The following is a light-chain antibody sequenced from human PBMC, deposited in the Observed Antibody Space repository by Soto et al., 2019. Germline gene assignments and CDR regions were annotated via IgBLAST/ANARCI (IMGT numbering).Light chain of an antibody. CDR1: NIGTKT. V-gene: IGLV3-21*02. Sequence: SYELTQPPSVSVAPGQTASITCGGNNIGTKTINWYQQKAGQAPVLVVYDDSDRPSGIPERFSGSNSGNTATLTISRVEAGDEADYFCQVWDGSSDHWVFGGGTQLTVL. J-gene: IGLJ3*02. CDR3: QVWDGSSDHWV. CDR2: DDS.